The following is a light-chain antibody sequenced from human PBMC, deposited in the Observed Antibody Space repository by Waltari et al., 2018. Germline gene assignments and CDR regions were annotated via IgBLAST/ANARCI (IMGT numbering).Light chain of an antibody. CDR3: CAYAGSYVV. CDR2: DVS. V-gene: IGLV2-11*01. Sequence: QSALTQPRSVSGSPGQSVTISCTGTSSDVGGYNYVSWYQQHPGKAPKLMIYDVSKRPGGVRDRVSGSKSGNTSSLTISGLQAEDEADYYCCAYAGSYVVFGGGTKLTGL. CDR1: SSDVGGYNY. J-gene: IGLJ2*01.